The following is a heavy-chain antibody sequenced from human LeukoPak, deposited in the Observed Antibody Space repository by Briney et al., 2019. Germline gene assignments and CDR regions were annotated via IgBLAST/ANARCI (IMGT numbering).Heavy chain of an antibody. D-gene: IGHD3-22*01. Sequence: ASVKVSCKASGYTFTSYDINWVRQATGQGLEWMGWMNPNSGNTGCAQKFQGRVTMTRNTSISTAYMELSSLRAEDTAVYYCAKGDYYDSSGYSYFDYWGQGTLVTVSS. V-gene: IGHV1-8*01. J-gene: IGHJ4*02. CDR3: AKGDYYDSSGYSYFDY. CDR2: MNPNSGNT. CDR1: GYTFTSYD.